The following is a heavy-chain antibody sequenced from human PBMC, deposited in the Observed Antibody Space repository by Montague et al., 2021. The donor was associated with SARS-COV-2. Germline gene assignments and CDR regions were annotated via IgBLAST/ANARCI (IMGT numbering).Heavy chain of an antibody. CDR1: GGSISRYY. D-gene: IGHD3-22*01. CDR3: ARELGYDSSGYYAYFDH. V-gene: IGHV4-59*13. Sequence: SETLSLTCTVSGGSISRYYWSWIRQPPGKGLEWIGYIDYSGSTKYNPSLKSRVTISVDTSKNQFSLKLNSVTAADAAVYYCARELGYDSSGYYAYFDHWGQGTLVTVSS. J-gene: IGHJ4*02. CDR2: IDYSGST.